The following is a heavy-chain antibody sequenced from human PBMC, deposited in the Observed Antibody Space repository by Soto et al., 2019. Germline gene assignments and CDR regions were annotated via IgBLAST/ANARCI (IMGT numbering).Heavy chain of an antibody. J-gene: IGHJ4*02. D-gene: IGHD1-7*01. CDR2: MSYSGST. CDR3: ARSPGLELQVD. V-gene: IGHV4-61*01. CDR1: GGSISSGYYY. Sequence: PSETLSLTCSVSGGSISSGYYYWSWIRQPPGKGLEWIGYMSYSGSTNYNPSLKSLVTISVDTSKNQFSLKLSAVTAADTAVYYCARSPGLELQVDWGQGTLVTVS.